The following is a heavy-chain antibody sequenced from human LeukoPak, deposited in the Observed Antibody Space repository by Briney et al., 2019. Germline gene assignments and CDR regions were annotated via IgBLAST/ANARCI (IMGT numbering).Heavy chain of an antibody. V-gene: IGHV1-8*03. CDR1: GYTFTSYD. Sequence: ASVKVSCKASGYTFTSYDINWVRQATGQGLEWMGWMNPNSGNTGYAQKFQGRVTITRNTSISTAYMELSSLRSEDTAVYYCARENRYDGDFDYWGQGTLVTVSS. CDR3: ARENRYDGDFDY. J-gene: IGHJ4*02. CDR2: MNPNSGNT. D-gene: IGHD1-1*01.